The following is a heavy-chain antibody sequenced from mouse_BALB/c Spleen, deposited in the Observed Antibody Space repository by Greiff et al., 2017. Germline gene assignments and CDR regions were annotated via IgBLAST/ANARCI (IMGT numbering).Heavy chain of an antibody. D-gene: IGHD1-2*01. J-gene: IGHJ2*01. Sequence: VQLQQSGAELVKPGASVKLSCKTSGYTFTSYWIQWVKQRPGQGLGWIGEIFPGTGTTYYNEKFKGKATLTIDTSSSTAYMQLSSLTSEDSAVYFCARGGTTAFDYWGQGTTLTVSS. CDR3: ARGGTTAFDY. V-gene: IGHV1S132*01. CDR2: IFPGTGTT. CDR1: GYTFTSYW.